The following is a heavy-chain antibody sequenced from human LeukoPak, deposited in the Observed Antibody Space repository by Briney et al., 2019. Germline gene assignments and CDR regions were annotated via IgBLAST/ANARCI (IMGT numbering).Heavy chain of an antibody. CDR3: ARENGPYYYYYYMDV. J-gene: IGHJ6*03. D-gene: IGHD2-8*01. Sequence: GGSLRLSCAASGFTFSSYWMHWVRQAPGKGLVWVSRINSDGSSTSYADSVKGRFTISRDNAKNTLYLQMNSLRAEDTAVYYCARENGPYYYYYYMDVWGKGTTVTVSS. CDR2: INSDGSST. CDR1: GFTFSSYW. V-gene: IGHV3-74*01.